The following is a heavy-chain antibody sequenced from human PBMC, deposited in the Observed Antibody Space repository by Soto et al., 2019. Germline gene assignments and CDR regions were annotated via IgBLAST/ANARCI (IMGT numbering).Heavy chain of an antibody. CDR1: GYTFTTHY. D-gene: IGHD2-21*01. CDR2: IAPSAGFT. CDR3: ARGPEIPGMDV. Sequence: GASVKVSCKASGYTFTTHYILWVRQAPGQGLDWMGIIAPSAGFTTYAQNFRGRVTMTRDTSTSTIYMELRSLRSDDTAVYYCARGPEIPGMDVWGQGTTVTVSS. V-gene: IGHV1-46*01. J-gene: IGHJ6*02.